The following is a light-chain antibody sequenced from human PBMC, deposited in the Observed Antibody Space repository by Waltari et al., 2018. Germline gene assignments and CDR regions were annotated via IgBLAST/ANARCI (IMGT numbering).Light chain of an antibody. CDR2: RVS. Sequence: DVVMTQSPLSLPVTLGQPASIYCTSSQSLVHSDGNTHLNWFQQRPGQSPRRLIYRVSNRDSGVPDRFSGSGSGTDFTLKISRVEADDVGVYYCMQGTHWPYTFGQGTKLDIK. J-gene: IGKJ2*01. CDR3: MQGTHWPYT. V-gene: IGKV2-30*02. CDR1: QSLVHSDGNTH.